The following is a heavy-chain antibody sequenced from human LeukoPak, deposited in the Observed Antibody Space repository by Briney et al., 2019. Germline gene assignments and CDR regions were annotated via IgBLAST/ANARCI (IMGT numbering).Heavy chain of an antibody. J-gene: IGHJ3*02. CDR2: IYSDGSRT. V-gene: IGHV3-74*01. D-gene: IGHD1-26*01. CDR1: GFTFSSYW. CDR3: ARSGRGGAFDI. Sequence: QPGGSLRLSCAASGFTFSSYWMHWVRHGPGKGLVWVSRIYSDGSRTTYADSVKGRFTISGDNAKNTLYLQMNSLRAEDTAVYYCARSGRGGAFDIWGQGTMVTVSS.